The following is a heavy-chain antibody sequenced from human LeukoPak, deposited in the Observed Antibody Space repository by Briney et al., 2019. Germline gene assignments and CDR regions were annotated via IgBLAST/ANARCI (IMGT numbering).Heavy chain of an antibody. Sequence: PSETLSLTCAVYGGSFSGYYWSWLRQPPGKGLEWIGEINHSGSTNYNPSLKSRVTISVDTSKNQFSLKLSSVTAADTAVYYCASLRPSRGYSYGYRDYWGQGTLVIVSS. D-gene: IGHD5-18*01. J-gene: IGHJ4*02. V-gene: IGHV4-34*01. CDR1: GGSFSGYY. CDR3: ASLRPSRGYSYGYRDY. CDR2: INHSGST.